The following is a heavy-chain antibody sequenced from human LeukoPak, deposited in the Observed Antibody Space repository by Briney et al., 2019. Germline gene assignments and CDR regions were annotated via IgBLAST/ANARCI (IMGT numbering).Heavy chain of an antibody. Sequence: GASVKVSCKASGYTFTSYGISWVRQAPGQGLEWMGWISAYNGNTNYAQKLQGRVTMTTDTSTSTAYMELRSLRSDDTAVYYCASDHDSSGYYYLAVYWGQGTLVTVSS. CDR2: ISAYNGNT. CDR3: ASDHDSSGYYYLAVY. CDR1: GYTFTSYG. D-gene: IGHD3-22*01. J-gene: IGHJ4*02. V-gene: IGHV1-18*01.